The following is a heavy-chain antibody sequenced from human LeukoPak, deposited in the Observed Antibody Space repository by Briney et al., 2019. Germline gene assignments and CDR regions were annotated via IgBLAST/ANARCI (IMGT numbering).Heavy chain of an antibody. D-gene: IGHD2-15*01. CDR1: GGSISRGGYY. CDR3: ARARKDIVVVVAATPGWFDP. CDR2: IYYSGST. V-gene: IGHV4-31*03. Sequence: SETLSLTCTVSGGSISRGGYYWSWIRQHPGKGLEWIRYIYYSGSTYYNPSLKSRVTISVDTSQNKFSLKLSSVTAADTAVYYCARARKDIVVVVAATPGWFDPWGQGTLVTVSS. J-gene: IGHJ5*02.